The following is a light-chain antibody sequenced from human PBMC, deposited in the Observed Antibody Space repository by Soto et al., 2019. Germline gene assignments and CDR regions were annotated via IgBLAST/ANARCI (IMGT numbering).Light chain of an antibody. V-gene: IGKV1-27*01. CDR2: SAS. CDR3: ERTYNEAPSLT. CDR1: QGISSY. J-gene: IGKJ4*01. Sequence: DIQLTQSPSSLSASVGDRVTISCRVSQGISSYLNWYRQKPGKVPKLLIYSASNLQSGVPSRFSRSGYRIDFTINISTLQQIDVTKYYCERTYNEAPSLTFGEGTKVEIK.